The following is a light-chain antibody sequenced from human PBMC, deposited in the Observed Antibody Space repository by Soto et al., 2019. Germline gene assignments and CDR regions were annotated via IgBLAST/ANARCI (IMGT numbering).Light chain of an antibody. J-gene: IGKJ2*03. CDR1: QTISTF. CDR2: AAS. CDR3: QNYNGVLYG. V-gene: IGKV1-27*01. Sequence: DIQMTQSPSSLSVSVGDRVTITCRASQTISTFVAWYQQKPGKAPTLLIYAASTLQSGVPSRFSGRGSGTDFTLTISSLQPEDFATYFCQNYNGVLYGVGQGTKLAVK.